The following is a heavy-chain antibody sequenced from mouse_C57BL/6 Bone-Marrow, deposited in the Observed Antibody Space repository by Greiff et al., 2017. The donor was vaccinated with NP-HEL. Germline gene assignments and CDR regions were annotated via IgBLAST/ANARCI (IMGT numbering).Heavy chain of an antibody. CDR1: EYEFPSHD. CDR3: ARFGTGTGAFAY. V-gene: IGHV5-2*03. D-gene: IGHD4-1*01. J-gene: IGHJ3*01. Sequence: EVKVEESGGGLVQPGESLKLSCESNEYEFPSHDMSWVRKTPEKRLELVAAINSDGGSTYYPDTMERRFIISRDNTKKTLYLQMSSLRSEDTALYYCARFGTGTGAFAYWGQGTLVTVSA. CDR2: INSDGGST.